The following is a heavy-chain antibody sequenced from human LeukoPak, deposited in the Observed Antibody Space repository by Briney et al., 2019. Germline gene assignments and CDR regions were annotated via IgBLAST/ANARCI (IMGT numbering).Heavy chain of an antibody. D-gene: IGHD3-22*01. V-gene: IGHV4-30-4*01. J-gene: IGHJ1*01. Sequence: SETLSLTCTVSGGSISSGDYYWSWIRQPPGKGLEWIGYIYYSGSTYYNPSLKSRVTISVDTSKNQFSLKLSSVTAADTAVYYCARVKGSSGHPIQHWGQGTLVTVSS. CDR3: ARVKGSSGHPIQH. CDR2: IYYSGST. CDR1: GGSISSGDYY.